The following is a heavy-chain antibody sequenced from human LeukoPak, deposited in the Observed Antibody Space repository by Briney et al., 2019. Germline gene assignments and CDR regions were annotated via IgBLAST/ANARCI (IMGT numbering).Heavy chain of an antibody. CDR3: ARDRSSVFSRDFDF. J-gene: IGHJ4*02. CDR1: GFTFSGSA. D-gene: IGHD6-6*01. V-gene: IGHV3-7*01. Sequence: GGSLRLSCAASGFTFSGSALHWVRQASGKGLEWVANIKQDGSEKFYVDSVEGRFTISRDNAKDSLYLQMNSLRAEDTAVYYCARDRSSVFSRDFDFWGQGTLVTVSS. CDR2: IKQDGSEK.